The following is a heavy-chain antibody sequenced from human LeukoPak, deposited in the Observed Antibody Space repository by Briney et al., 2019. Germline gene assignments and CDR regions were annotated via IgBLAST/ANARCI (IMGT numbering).Heavy chain of an antibody. D-gene: IGHD3-10*01. CDR3: ARERRSYRSRVFDY. CDR1: GGSISSGGYY. Sequence: PSQTLSLTCTVSGGSISSGGYYWSWIRQPPGKGLEWIGYIYYSGSTNYNPSLKGRVTISVDTSKNQFSLKLSSVTAADTAVYYCARERRSYRSRVFDYWGQGTLVTVSS. V-gene: IGHV4-61*08. CDR2: IYYSGST. J-gene: IGHJ4*02.